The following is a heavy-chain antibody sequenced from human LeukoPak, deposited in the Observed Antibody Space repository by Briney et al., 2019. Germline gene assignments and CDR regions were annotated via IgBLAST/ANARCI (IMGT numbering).Heavy chain of an antibody. D-gene: IGHD3-22*01. CDR2: INHSGST. V-gene: IGHV4-34*01. CDR1: GGSFSGYY. J-gene: IGHJ3*02. Sequence: PSETLSLTCAVYGGSFSGYYWSWIRQPPGKGLEWIGEINHSGSTNYNPSLKSRVTISVDTSKNQFSLKLSSVTAADTAVYYCRGLDSSGYYSYDAFDIWGQGTMVTVSS. CDR3: RGLDSSGYYSYDAFDI.